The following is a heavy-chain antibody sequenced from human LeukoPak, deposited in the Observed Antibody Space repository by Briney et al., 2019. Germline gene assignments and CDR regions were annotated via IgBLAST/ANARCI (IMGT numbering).Heavy chain of an antibody. Sequence: GASVKVSCKASGYTFTSHHVHWVRQAPGQGLEWMGIINPSGGSTNYARKLQGRVTMTRDMSTNTVYMELSSLRSEDMAVYYCARAASGEFGELSSSWYFDLWGRGTLVTVSS. CDR2: INPSGGST. J-gene: IGHJ2*01. CDR1: GYTFTSHH. D-gene: IGHD3-10*01. V-gene: IGHV1-46*01. CDR3: ARAASGEFGELSSSWYFDL.